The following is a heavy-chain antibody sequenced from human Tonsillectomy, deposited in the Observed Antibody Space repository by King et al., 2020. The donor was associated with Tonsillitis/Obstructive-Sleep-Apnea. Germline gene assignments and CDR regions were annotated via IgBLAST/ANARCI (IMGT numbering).Heavy chain of an antibody. CDR1: GDSVSSNSAA. J-gene: IGHJ4*02. V-gene: IGHV6-1*01. CDR3: TSGWALNY. CDR2: TYYRSKWYY. D-gene: IGHD6-19*01. Sequence: VQLPQSGPGLVKPSQTLSIICAISGDSVSSNSAAWNWIRQSPSRGLEWLGRTYYRSKWYYDYALSVESRITINPDPSKNQFSLQLNSVTPDDTAVYYCTSGWALNYWGQGTLVTVSS.